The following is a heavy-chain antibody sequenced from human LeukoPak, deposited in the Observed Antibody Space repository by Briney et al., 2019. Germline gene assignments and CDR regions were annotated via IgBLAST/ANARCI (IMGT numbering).Heavy chain of an antibody. CDR2: MGYEGSNK. CDR3: ARASGGGYSSPFDY. CDR1: GVTFSSYG. D-gene: IGHD6-13*01. J-gene: IGHJ4*02. Sequence: GGSLRLSCAASGVTFSSYGMHWVCQAPGKGLEWVAVMGYEGSNKYYADSVKGRFAISRDDSKNTLYLQMNSLRAEDTAVYYCARASGGGYSSPFDYWGQGTLVTVSS. V-gene: IGHV3-33*01.